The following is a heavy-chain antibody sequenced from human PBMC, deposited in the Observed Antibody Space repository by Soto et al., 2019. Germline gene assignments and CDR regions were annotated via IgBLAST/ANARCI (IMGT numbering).Heavy chain of an antibody. CDR2: ISSSGSTI. CDR1: GGSFSGYY. V-gene: IGHV3-11*04. J-gene: IGHJ6*02. Sequence: LSLTCAVYGGSFSGYYWSWIRQAPGKGLEWVSYISSSGSTIYYADSVKGRFTISRDNAKNSLYLQMNSLRAEDTAVYYCARVGPMLRRYCGMDVWGQGTTVTVSS. D-gene: IGHD3-10*01. CDR3: ARVGPMLRRYCGMDV.